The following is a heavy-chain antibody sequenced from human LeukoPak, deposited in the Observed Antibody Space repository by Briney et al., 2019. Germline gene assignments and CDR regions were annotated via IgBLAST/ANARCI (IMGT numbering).Heavy chain of an antibody. J-gene: IGHJ6*03. D-gene: IGHD6-13*01. CDR1: GFTFRSYS. V-gene: IGHV3-21*01. CDR3: ASEGAAASVYMDV. Sequence: PGGSLRLSCAASGFTFRSYSMNWVRQAPGKGLEWVSSISSSSSYIYYADSVKGRFTISRDNAKNSLYLQMNSLRAEDTAVYYCASEGAAASVYMDVWGKGTTVTVSS. CDR2: ISSSSSYI.